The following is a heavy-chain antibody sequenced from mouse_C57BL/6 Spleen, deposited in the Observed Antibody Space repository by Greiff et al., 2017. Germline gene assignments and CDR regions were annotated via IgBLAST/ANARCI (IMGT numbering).Heavy chain of an antibody. D-gene: IGHD4-1*01. CDR2: IDPSDSYT. CDR1: GYTFTSYW. Sequence: QVQLQQPGAELVRPGTSVKLSCKASGYTFTSYWMHWVKQRPGQGLEWIGVIDPSDSYTNYNQKFKGKATLTVDTSSSTAYMQLSSLTSEDSAVYYCANWDRDYYAMDYWGQGTSVTVSS. J-gene: IGHJ4*01. CDR3: ANWDRDYYAMDY. V-gene: IGHV1-59*01.